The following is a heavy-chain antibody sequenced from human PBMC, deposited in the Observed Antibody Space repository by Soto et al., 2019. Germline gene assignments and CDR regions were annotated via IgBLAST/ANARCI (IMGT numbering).Heavy chain of an antibody. D-gene: IGHD5-12*01. J-gene: IGHJ3*02. V-gene: IGHV3-74*01. CDR3: ARDDSYSGYVSASLI. CDR2: INSDGSST. CDR1: GFTFSSYW. Sequence: EVQLVESGGGLVQPGGSPRLSCAASGFTFSSYWMHWVRQAPGKGLVWVSRINSDGSSTSYADSVKGRFTISRDNAKNTLYLQMNSLRAEDTAVYYCARDDSYSGYVSASLIWGQGTMVTVSS.